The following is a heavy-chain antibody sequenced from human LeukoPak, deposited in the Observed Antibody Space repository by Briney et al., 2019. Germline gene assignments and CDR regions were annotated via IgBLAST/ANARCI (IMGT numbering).Heavy chain of an antibody. CDR2: IYYSGST. D-gene: IGHD5-18*01. J-gene: IGHJ3*02. CDR3: ARVNTAHHDAFDI. CDR1: SGSISSYY. V-gene: IGHV4-59*01. Sequence: SETLSLTCTVSSGSISSYYWSWIRQPPGKGLEWIGYIYYSGSTNYNPSLKSRVTISVDTSKNQFSLKLSSVTAADTAVYYCARVNTAHHDAFDIWGQGTMVTVSS.